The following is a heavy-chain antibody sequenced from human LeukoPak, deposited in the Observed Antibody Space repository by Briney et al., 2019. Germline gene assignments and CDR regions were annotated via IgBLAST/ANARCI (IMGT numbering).Heavy chain of an antibody. D-gene: IGHD3-10*01. V-gene: IGHV3-7*01. J-gene: IGHJ4*02. CDR1: GFTFSRHW. CDR3: ARTYYDSGSLIEN. Sequence: PGGSLRLSCAASGFTFSRHWMSWVRQAPGKGLEWVANTKQDGSEKYYVDSVKGRFTISRDNAKNSLYLQMNSLGAEDTAVYYCARTYYDSGSLIENWGQGTLVTVSS. CDR2: TKQDGSEK.